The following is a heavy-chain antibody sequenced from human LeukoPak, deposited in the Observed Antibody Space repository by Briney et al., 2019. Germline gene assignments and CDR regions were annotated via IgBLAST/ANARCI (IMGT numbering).Heavy chain of an antibody. D-gene: IGHD3-22*01. Sequence: QTGGSLRLSCAASEFTFSSYGMHWVRQAPGKGLEWVAFIRYDGSNENYADSVKGRFTVSRDNSKNTLYLQMNSLRAEDTAVYYCAKDRGSSGYYDIWHFDYWGQGTLVTVSP. CDR1: EFTFSSYG. J-gene: IGHJ4*02. V-gene: IGHV3-30*02. CDR3: AKDRGSSGYYDIWHFDY. CDR2: IRYDGSNE.